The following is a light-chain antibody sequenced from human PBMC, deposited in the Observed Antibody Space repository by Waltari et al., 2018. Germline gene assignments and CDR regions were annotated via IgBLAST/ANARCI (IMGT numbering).Light chain of an antibody. J-gene: IGKJ4*01. CDR3: QEYDTLPVT. CDR2: QSS. CDR1: QSVKNN. Sequence: DIQSTQSPSTLSASAGDRVTTTFRASQSVKNNLAGYKQKPGKAPKVVIHQSSSLESGVPSRFSGSGYGTEFTLTISSLQPDDFATYYCQEYDTLPVTFGRGTKVEIK. V-gene: IGKV1-5*03.